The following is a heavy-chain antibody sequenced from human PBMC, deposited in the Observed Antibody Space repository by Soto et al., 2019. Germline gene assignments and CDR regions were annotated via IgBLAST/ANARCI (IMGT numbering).Heavy chain of an antibody. CDR2: ISSSGKTI. CDR3: ARDRLGMIDY. CDR1: GFTFGDFY. V-gene: IGHV3-11*01. D-gene: IGHD1-1*01. J-gene: IGHJ4*02. Sequence: QVQLVESGGGLVKLGGSLRLSCAASGFTFGDFYRSWIRQAPGKGLEWISYISSSGKTIYYAHSVKGRFTISRDNAKNSLHLQMNSLRAEDTAIYYCARDRLGMIDYWGQGTLVTVSS.